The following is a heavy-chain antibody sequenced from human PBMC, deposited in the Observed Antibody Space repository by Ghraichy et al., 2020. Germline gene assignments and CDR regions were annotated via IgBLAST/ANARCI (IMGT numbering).Heavy chain of an antibody. V-gene: IGHV3-23*01. Sequence: LSLTCAASGFTFSSYAMSWVRQAPGKGLEWVSAISGSGGSTYYADSVKGRFTISRDNSKNTLYLQMNSLRAEDTAVYYCAKDHGWLVAFDIWGQGTMVTVSS. D-gene: IGHD6-19*01. CDR1: GFTFSSYA. J-gene: IGHJ3*02. CDR2: ISGSGGST. CDR3: AKDHGWLVAFDI.